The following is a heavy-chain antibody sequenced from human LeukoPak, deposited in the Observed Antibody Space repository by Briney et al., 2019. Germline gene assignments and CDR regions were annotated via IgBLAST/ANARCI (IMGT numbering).Heavy chain of an antibody. V-gene: IGHV3-23*01. CDR2: ISGGAYST. D-gene: IGHD2-15*01. CDR3: AKGGGWFDP. J-gene: IGHJ5*02. Sequence: GGSLRLSCAASGFTFSSYVMSWVRQAPGKGLEWVSAISGGAYSTYYADSVKGRFTISRDNSKNTLYLQMNSLRAEDTALYYCAKGGGWFDPWGQGTLVTVSS. CDR1: GFTFSSYV.